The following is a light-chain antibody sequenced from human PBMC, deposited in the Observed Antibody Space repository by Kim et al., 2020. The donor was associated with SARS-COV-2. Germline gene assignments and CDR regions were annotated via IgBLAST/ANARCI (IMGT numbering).Light chain of an antibody. CDR3: QQYNNWPRT. J-gene: IGKJ1*01. V-gene: IGKV3-15*01. CDR1: QSLRSN. Sequence: EIMMTQSPATLSVSPGERATLSCRASQSLRSNLVWYQQKPGQAPRLLMYGASTRATGIPARFSGSGSGTEFTLTISSLQSEDFAVYYCQQYNNWPRTFGQGTKVDIK. CDR2: GAS.